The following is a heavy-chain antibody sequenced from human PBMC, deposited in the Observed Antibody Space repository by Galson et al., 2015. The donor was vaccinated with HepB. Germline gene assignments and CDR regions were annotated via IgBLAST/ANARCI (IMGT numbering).Heavy chain of an antibody. V-gene: IGHV3-53*04. CDR1: GFSVSSNY. CDR3: TRERVGWFGYGVDSYPGYYYYAMDV. J-gene: IGHJ6*02. CDR2: IYSGGST. D-gene: IGHD3-10*01. Sequence: SLRLSCAASGFSVSSNYMSWVRQAPGKGLEWVSVIYSGGSTYYADSVKGRFTISRHDSKNTLYLQMNSLRAEDTALYYCTRERVGWFGYGVDSYPGYYYYAMDVWGQGTTVSVSS.